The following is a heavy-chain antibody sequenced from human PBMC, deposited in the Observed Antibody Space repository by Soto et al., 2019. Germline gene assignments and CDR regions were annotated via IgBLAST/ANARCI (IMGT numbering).Heavy chain of an antibody. CDR3: AKDLAVVVTADFDY. CDR2: ISGSGGST. J-gene: IGHJ4*02. Sequence: GGSLRLSCAASGCTFGDYAMHWVRQAPGKGLEWVSAISGSGGSTDYADSVKGRFTISRDNSKNTLYLQMNSLRAEDTAVYYCAKDLAVVVTADFDYWGQGTLVTVSS. D-gene: IGHD2-21*02. V-gene: IGHV3-23*01. CDR1: GCTFGDYA.